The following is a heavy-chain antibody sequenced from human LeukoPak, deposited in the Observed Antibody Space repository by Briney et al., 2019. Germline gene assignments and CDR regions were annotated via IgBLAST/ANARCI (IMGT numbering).Heavy chain of an antibody. D-gene: IGHD3-22*01. J-gene: IGHJ4*02. CDR3: ARDRSSGSDFIFDY. CDR1: GFTVSINY. CDR2: IYTDGST. V-gene: IGHV3-53*01. Sequence: GGSLRLSCAVSGFTVSINYMNWVRQAPGMGLEWVSVIYTDGSTYYADSVRGRFTISRDNSKNTLYLQMNTLRGEDTAVYYCARDRSSGSDFIFDYWGQGTLVTVSS.